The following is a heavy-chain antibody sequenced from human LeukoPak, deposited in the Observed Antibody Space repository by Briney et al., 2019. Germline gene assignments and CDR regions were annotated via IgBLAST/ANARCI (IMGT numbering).Heavy chain of an antibody. CDR1: GGTFSSYA. D-gene: IGHD2-15*01. J-gene: IGHJ4*02. CDR2: IIPILGIA. CDR3: ARGYCSGGSCFPFDY. Sequence: SVKVSCKASGGTFSSYAISWVRQAPGQGLEWMGRIIPILGIANYAQKFQGRVTITADKSTSTAYMELSSLRSEDTAVYYCARGYCSGGSCFPFDYWGQGTLVTVSS. V-gene: IGHV1-69*04.